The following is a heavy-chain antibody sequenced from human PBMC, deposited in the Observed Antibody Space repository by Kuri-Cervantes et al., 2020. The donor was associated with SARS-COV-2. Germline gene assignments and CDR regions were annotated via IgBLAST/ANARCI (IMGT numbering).Heavy chain of an antibody. Sequence: SETLSLTCTVSGGSVSSGSYYWSWIRQPPGKGLEWIGYIYYNGDTNYNPSLKSRVTISIDTSKNQLSLKLTSVTAADTAVYYCARDQRRYRANDAPYDFWGQGTLVTVSS. V-gene: IGHV4-61*01. D-gene: IGHD1-26*01. CDR1: GGSVSSGSYY. CDR3: ARDQRRYRANDAPYDF. J-gene: IGHJ4*02. CDR2: IYYNGDT.